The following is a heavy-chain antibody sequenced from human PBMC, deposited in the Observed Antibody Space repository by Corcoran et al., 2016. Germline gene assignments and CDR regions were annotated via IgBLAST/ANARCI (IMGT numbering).Heavy chain of an antibody. J-gene: IGHJ5*02. V-gene: IGHV3-48*02. Sequence: EVQLVESGGGLVQPGGSLRLSCAASRFTFSSYSMNWVRQAPGKGLEWVSYISSSSSTIYYADSVKGRFIISRDNAKNSLYLQMNSPRDEDTAVYYCARGPYDYVWGSYRPLAWFDPWGQGTLVTVSS. D-gene: IGHD3-16*02. CDR2: ISSSSSTI. CDR3: ARGPYDYVWGSYRPLAWFDP. CDR1: RFTFSSYS.